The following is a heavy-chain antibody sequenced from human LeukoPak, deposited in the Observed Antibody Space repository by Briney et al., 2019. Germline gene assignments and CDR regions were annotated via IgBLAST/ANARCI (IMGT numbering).Heavy chain of an antibody. CDR3: AKISQRVALGYGSGGIGGGY. V-gene: IGHV4-4*07. CDR1: GGSISSYY. J-gene: IGHJ4*02. CDR2: IYTSGSI. D-gene: IGHD3-10*01. Sequence: PSETLSLTCTVSGGSISSYYWSWIRQPAGKGLEWIGRIYTSGSITYNPSLKSRVSMSVDTSKNQFSLKLSSVTAADTAVYYCAKISQRVALGYGSGGIGGGYWGQGTLVTVSS.